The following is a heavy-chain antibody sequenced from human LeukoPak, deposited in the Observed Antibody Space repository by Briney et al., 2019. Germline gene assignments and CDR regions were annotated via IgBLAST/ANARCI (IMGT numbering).Heavy chain of an antibody. V-gene: IGHV3-7*01. CDR2: IKQDGSEK. CDR1: GFTFSSYA. CDR3: ARNYYDSSGYYVY. Sequence: PGGSLRLSCAASGFTFSSYAMSWVRQAPGKGLEWVANIKQDGSEKSYVGSLKGRFTISRDNAKNSLYLQMNNLRAEDTAVYYCARNYYDSSGYYVYWGQGTLVTVSS. J-gene: IGHJ4*02. D-gene: IGHD3-22*01.